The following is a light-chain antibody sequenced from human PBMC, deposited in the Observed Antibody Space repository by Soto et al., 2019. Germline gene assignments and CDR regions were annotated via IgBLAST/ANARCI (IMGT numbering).Light chain of an antibody. V-gene: IGLV2-14*01. CDR2: DVS. J-gene: IGLJ1*01. CDR1: SSDVGGYKY. Sequence: QSALTQPASVSGSPGQSITISCTGTSSDVGGYKYVSWYQQHPGKAPKLMIYDVSSRPSGVSNRFSGSKSGNTASLTISGLQAEDEADYYCDSYTSSSTYVFGTGTKLTVL. CDR3: DSYTSSSTYV.